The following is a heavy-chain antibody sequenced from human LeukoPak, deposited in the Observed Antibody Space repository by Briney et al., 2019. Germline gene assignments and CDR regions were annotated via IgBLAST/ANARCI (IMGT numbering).Heavy chain of an antibody. CDR1: GGSFSGYY. CDR3: ARTGDGRGWPYDY. Sequence: PSETLSLTCAVYGGSFSGYYWSWIRQPPGKWLEWIGEINHSGSTNYNPSLQSRVTISVDTSTNQFSLKLSSVTAADTAVYYCARTGDGRGWPYDYWGQGTLVTVSS. CDR2: INHSGST. V-gene: IGHV4-34*01. D-gene: IGHD6-19*01. J-gene: IGHJ4*02.